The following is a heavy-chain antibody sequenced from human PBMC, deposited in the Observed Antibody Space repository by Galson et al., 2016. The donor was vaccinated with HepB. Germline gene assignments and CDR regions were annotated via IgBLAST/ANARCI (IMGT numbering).Heavy chain of an antibody. Sequence: SLRLSCAASGFTFDDYAMRWVRQAPGKGLEWVSGISWNSGSIGYADSVKGRFTISRDNAKNSLYLQMNSLRAEDTALYYCANGRGYYDSSGYYFQHWGQGTLVTVSS. D-gene: IGHD3-22*01. CDR3: ANGRGYYDSSGYYFQH. V-gene: IGHV3-9*01. CDR1: GFTFDDYA. CDR2: ISWNSGSI. J-gene: IGHJ1*01.